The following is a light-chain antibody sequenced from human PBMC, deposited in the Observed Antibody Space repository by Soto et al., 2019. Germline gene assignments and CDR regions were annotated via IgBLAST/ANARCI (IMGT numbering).Light chain of an antibody. V-gene: IGKV3-15*01. Sequence: EIVMTQSPATLSVSPGERATLSCRASQSVSSNLAWYQQKPGQAPRLLIYGASTRATGIPDRFSGSVSRTDFTLTISGIQYEDFTVYDCHQYNSWTPKTIGQRTKEEI. J-gene: IGKJ1*01. CDR2: GAS. CDR1: QSVSSN. CDR3: HQYNSWTPKT.